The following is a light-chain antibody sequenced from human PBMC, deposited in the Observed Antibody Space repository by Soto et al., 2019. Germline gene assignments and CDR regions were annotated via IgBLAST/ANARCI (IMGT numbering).Light chain of an antibody. Sequence: EIGLTQSPGPLSLSPGERATLSCRASQSVSSSYLAWYQQKPGQAPRLLIYGASSRATGIPDRFSGSGSGTDFTLTISRLEPEEFAVYYCQHYRQWTFGQGTKVEIK. J-gene: IGKJ1*01. CDR2: GAS. CDR1: QSVSSSY. CDR3: QHYRQWT. V-gene: IGKV3-20*01.